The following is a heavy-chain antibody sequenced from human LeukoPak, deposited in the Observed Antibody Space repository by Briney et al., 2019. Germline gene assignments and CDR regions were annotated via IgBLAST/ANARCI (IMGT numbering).Heavy chain of an antibody. CDR3: ARMRPNLSWLLSYFDY. J-gene: IGHJ4*02. CDR2: IYYSGST. Sequence: SETLSLTCTVSGGSISSYYWSWIRQPPGKGLEWIGYIYYSGSTNYNPSLKSRVTISVDTSKNQFSLKLSSVTAADTAVYYCARMRPNLSWLLSYFDYWGQGTLVTVSS. D-gene: IGHD5-12*01. V-gene: IGHV4-59*01. CDR1: GGSISSYY.